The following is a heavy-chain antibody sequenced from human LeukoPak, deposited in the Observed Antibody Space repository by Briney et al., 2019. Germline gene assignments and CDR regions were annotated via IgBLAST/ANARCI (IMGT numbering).Heavy chain of an antibody. CDR2: ISGSGVKT. CDR1: GFTFSNYA. V-gene: IGHV3-23*01. Sequence: GGSLRLSCSASGFTFSNYAMTWVRQAPGKGLEWVSGISGSGVKTNYVDSVKGRFTISRDNSKKTLYLQMNSLIAEDTAVYYCAKDDYGDLIDYWGQGTLVTVSS. CDR3: AKDDYGDLIDY. J-gene: IGHJ4*02. D-gene: IGHD4-17*01.